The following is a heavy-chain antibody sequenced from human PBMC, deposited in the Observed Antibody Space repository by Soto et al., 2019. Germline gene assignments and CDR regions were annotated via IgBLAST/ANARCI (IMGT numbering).Heavy chain of an antibody. D-gene: IGHD5-18*01. J-gene: IGHJ6*02. V-gene: IGHV3-53*01. CDR2: IYSGGST. CDR3: GAASYGYDYYGMDV. CDR1: GFTVSSNY. Sequence: GGSLRLSCAASGFTVSSNYMSWVRQAPGKGLEWVSVIYSGGSTYYADSVKGRFTISRDNSKNTLYLQMNSLRAEDTAVYYCGAASYGYDYYGMDVWGQGTTVTVSS.